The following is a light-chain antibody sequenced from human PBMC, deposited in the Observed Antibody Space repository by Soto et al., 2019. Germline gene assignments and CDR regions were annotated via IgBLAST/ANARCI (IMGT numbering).Light chain of an antibody. Sequence: EIVLTQSPATLSSSPGERATLSCRASQTVSNKLAWYQHKPGQAPRLLIYDTSNRATGIPARFSGTGSGTEFTLTISSLQSEDFALYYCQQYNDWPLTFGQGTKVDIK. J-gene: IGKJ1*01. CDR3: QQYNDWPLT. CDR2: DTS. V-gene: IGKV3D-15*01. CDR1: QTVSNK.